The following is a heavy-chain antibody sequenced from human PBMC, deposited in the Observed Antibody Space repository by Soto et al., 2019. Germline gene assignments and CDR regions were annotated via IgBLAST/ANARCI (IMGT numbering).Heavy chain of an antibody. CDR1: GYTFTGYY. Sequence: ASVKVSCKASGYTFTGYYMHWVRQAPGQGLEWMGWINPNSGGTNYAQKFQGWVTMTRDTSISTAYMELSRLRSDDTAVYYCARARGIAVAGTGGPNNWFDPWGQGTLVTVS. CDR2: INPNSGGT. V-gene: IGHV1-2*04. J-gene: IGHJ5*02. D-gene: IGHD6-19*01. CDR3: ARARGIAVAGTGGPNNWFDP.